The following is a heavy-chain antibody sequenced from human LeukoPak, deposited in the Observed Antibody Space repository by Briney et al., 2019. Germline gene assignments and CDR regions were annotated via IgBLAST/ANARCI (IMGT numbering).Heavy chain of an antibody. V-gene: IGHV1-18*01. Sequence: ASVKVSCKASGYTFTSYAISWVRQAPGQGLEWMAWIRAHNGDTNHAQQLQGRVTMTTDTSTRTAYMELRSLRSEDTAVYYCARGEFICTINTCYASALDSWGQGTLVTVSS. CDR1: GYTFTSYA. CDR3: ARGEFICTINTCYASALDS. J-gene: IGHJ4*02. D-gene: IGHD2-2*01. CDR2: IRAHNGDT.